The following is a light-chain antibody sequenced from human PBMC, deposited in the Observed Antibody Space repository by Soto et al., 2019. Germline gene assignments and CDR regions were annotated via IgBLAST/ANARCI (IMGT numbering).Light chain of an antibody. CDR1: QSVSSN. V-gene: IGKV3-15*01. CDR3: QQYNNWPLT. CDR2: GAS. J-gene: IGKJ4*01. Sequence: VMTHSQATLSVSPCERATLSFSASQSVSSNLAWYQQKPGQAPRLLIYGASTRATGIPARFSGSGSGTEFSLTISSLQSEDFAVYYCQQYNNWPLTFGGGTKVDIK.